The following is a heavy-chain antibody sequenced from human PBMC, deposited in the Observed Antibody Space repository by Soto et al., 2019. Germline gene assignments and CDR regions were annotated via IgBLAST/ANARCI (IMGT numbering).Heavy chain of an antibody. J-gene: IGHJ6*02. CDR1: GGTFSSYA. CDR2: IIPIFGTA. V-gene: IGHV1-69*01. D-gene: IGHD6-13*01. CDR3: ASFFDPSGQQLVQPLYYYYYGMDV. Sequence: QVQLVQSGAEVKKPGSSVKVSCKASGGTFSSYAISWVRQAPGQGLEWMGGIIPIFGTANYAQKFQGRVTITADESTSTAYMGLSSLRSEDTAVYYCASFFDPSGQQLVQPLYYYYYGMDVWGQGTTVTVSS.